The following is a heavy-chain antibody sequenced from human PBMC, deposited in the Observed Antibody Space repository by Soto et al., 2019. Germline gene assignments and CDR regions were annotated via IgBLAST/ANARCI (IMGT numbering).Heavy chain of an antibody. Sequence: EAQLVESGGGLVQPGGSRRLSCAASGFTFSSYWMHWVRQVPGKGLVWVSRINYDGSTTTYADSVKGRFTISRDNARNTLYRQMNSLRVEDTAVYYCARAGTGWYWFDPWGQGTLVTVSS. V-gene: IGHV3-74*01. CDR3: ARAGTGWYWFDP. J-gene: IGHJ5*02. D-gene: IGHD6-19*01. CDR1: GFTFSSYW. CDR2: INYDGSTT.